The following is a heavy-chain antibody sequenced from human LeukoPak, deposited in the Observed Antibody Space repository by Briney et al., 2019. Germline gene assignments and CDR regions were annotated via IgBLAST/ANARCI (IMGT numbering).Heavy chain of an antibody. CDR2: IYTSGST. V-gene: IGHV4-4*07. Sequence: PSETLSLTCTVSGGSIGSYYWSWIRQPAGKGLEWIGRIYTSGSTNYNPSLKSRVTMSVDTSKNQFSLQLTSVTAADTAVYYCARDRPAIAATGKWFDPWGQGTLVTVFS. CDR3: ARDRPAIAATGKWFDP. J-gene: IGHJ5*02. CDR1: GGSIGSYY. D-gene: IGHD6-13*01.